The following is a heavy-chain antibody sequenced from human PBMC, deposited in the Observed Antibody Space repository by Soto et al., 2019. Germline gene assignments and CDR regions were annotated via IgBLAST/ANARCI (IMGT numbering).Heavy chain of an antibody. J-gene: IGHJ4*02. CDR2: ISGSGGTI. Sequence: EVQLVESGGGMVQPGGSLRVSCAASGFTLSSYSMHWVRQAPGKGLEWVSYISGSGGTIYYADSVKGRFTISRDNAKNSLSMQMNSLRDDDTAVYFCARETGLRSSGWSYYFDSWGQGTGVTVSS. V-gene: IGHV3-48*02. CDR1: GFTLSSYS. CDR3: ARETGLRSSGWSYYFDS. D-gene: IGHD6-19*01.